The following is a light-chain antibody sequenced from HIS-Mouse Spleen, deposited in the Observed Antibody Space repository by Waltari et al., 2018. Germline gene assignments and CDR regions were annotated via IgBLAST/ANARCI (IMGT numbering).Light chain of an antibody. CDR1: SSDVGGYNY. V-gene: IGLV2-14*01. J-gene: IGLJ2*01. CDR2: EVS. CDR3: SSYTSSSTVV. Sequence: QSALTQPASVSGSPGQSITISCTGTSSDVGGYNYVSWYQQHPGKAPKLMIYEVSNRPSGVSNSFSGSKSGTTASLTISGLQAEDEADYYCSSYTSSSTVVFGGGTKLTVL.